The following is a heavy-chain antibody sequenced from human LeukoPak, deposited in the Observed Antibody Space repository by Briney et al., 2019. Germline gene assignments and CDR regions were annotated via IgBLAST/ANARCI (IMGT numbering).Heavy chain of an antibody. CDR2: ISSTSTHT. D-gene: IGHD4-17*01. CDR3: GRDPNGDYIGAFDM. CDR1: GFTFSNFC. J-gene: IGHJ3*02. V-gene: IGHV3-23*01. Sequence: GGSLRLSCVGLGFTFSNFCMVWVRQVPGKGLEWVSGISSTSTHTYYADSVKGRSTISRDNAKNTLYLEMNSLTAEDTAVYYCGRDPNGDYIGAFDMWGRGTMVTVSP.